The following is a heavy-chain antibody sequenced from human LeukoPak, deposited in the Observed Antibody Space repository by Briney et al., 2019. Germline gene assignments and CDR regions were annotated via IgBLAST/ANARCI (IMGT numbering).Heavy chain of an antibody. CDR3: ARGRGISLDY. CDR2: IYYSGRT. D-gene: IGHD3-3*02. J-gene: IGHJ4*02. CDR1: GYSISSGYY. V-gene: IGHV4-61*01. Sequence: PSEALSLTCTVSGYSISSGYYWGWIRQPPGEGLEGIGYIYYSGRTNYNPSLTSPVTISVDTSKNQFSLKLSSVTAADTAVYYCARGRGISLDYWGQGTLVTVSS.